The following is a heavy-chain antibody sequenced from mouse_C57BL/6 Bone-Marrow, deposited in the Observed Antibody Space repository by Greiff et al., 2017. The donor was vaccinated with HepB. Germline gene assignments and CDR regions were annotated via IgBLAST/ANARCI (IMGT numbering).Heavy chain of an antibody. CDR2: IYPRSGNT. CDR1: GYTFTSYG. Sequence: QVQLQQSGAELARPGASVKLSCKASGYTFTSYGISWVKQRTGQGLEWIGEIYPRSGNTYYNEKFKGKATLTADKSSSTAYMELGSLTSEDSAVYFCARSGGLNGYYRYYFDYWGQGTTLTVSS. J-gene: IGHJ2*01. CDR3: ARSGGLNGYYRYYFDY. V-gene: IGHV1-81*01. D-gene: IGHD2-3*01.